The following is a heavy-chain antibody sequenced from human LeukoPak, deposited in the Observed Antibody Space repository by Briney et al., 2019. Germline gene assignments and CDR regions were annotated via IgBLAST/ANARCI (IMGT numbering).Heavy chain of an antibody. J-gene: IGHJ4*02. CDR1: EFSVSSNY. D-gene: IGHD3-10*01. V-gene: IGHV3-30*02. CDR3: ANEWLHISGSYKANN. Sequence: GGSLRLSCAASEFSVSSNYMTWVRQAPGKGLEWVAFIRNDGSNKYHADSVKGRFTISRDNSKNTLYLQMNSLRTEDSAVYYCANEWLHISGSYKANNWGQGTLVTVSS. CDR2: IRNDGSNK.